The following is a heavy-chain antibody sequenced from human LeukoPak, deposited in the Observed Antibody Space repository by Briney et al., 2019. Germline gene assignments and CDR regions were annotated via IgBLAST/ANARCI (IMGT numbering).Heavy chain of an antibody. Sequence: SETLSLTCAVYGGSFSGYYWSWIRQPPGKGLEWIGEINHSGSTNYNPSLKSRVTISVDTSKNQFSLKLSSVTAADTAVYYCARFTLYYYGSGSLNAYYFDYWDQGTLVTVSS. V-gene: IGHV4-34*01. J-gene: IGHJ4*02. CDR2: INHSGST. D-gene: IGHD3-10*01. CDR3: ARFTLYYYGSGSLNAYYFDY. CDR1: GGSFSGYY.